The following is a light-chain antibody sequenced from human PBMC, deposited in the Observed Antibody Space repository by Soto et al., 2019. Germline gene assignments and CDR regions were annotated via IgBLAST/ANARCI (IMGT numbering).Light chain of an antibody. V-gene: IGLV2-14*03. CDR1: SSDVGGYDF. CDR2: DVA. Sequence: QSALTQPASVSGSPGQSITISCTATSSDVGGYDFVSWYQQHPGKVPKLILYDVANRPSGVSDRFSGSKSGNTASLTISELQTEDDADHYCCSFTTAATFVFGPGTKLTVL. CDR3: CSFTTAATFV. J-gene: IGLJ1*01.